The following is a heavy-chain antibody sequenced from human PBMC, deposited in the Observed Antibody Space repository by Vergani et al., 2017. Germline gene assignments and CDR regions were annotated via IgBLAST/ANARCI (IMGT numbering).Heavy chain of an antibody. CDR2: IKQDGSEK. CDR1: GFTFSSYW. Sequence: EVQLVESGGGLVQPGGSLRLSCAASGFTFSSYWMSWVRQAPGKGLEWVANIKQDGSEKYYVDSVKGRFTISRDNAKNSLYLQMNSLRAEDTAVYYCARDSMAAAGRYYYYYYGMDVWGQRTTVTVSS. CDR3: ARDSMAAAGRYYYYYYGMDV. D-gene: IGHD6-13*01. J-gene: IGHJ6*02. V-gene: IGHV3-7*01.